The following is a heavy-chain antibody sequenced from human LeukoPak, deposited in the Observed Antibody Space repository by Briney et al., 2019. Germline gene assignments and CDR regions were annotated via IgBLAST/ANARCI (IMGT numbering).Heavy chain of an antibody. CDR2: IYHSGST. Sequence: SETLSLTCTVSGVSISSYYWSWIRQPSGKGLEWIGYIYHSGSTNYNPSLKSRVTISVDMSKNQISLKLSSVTAADTAVYYCARSRVWSDYWGYFDYWGQGTLVTVSS. J-gene: IGHJ4*02. CDR1: GVSISSYY. D-gene: IGHD3-3*01. CDR3: ARSRVWSDYWGYFDY. V-gene: IGHV4-59*01.